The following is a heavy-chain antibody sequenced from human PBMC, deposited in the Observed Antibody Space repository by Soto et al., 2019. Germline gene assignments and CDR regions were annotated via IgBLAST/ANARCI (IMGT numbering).Heavy chain of an antibody. J-gene: IGHJ6*02. D-gene: IGHD1-26*01. V-gene: IGHV3-21*01. CDR3: ARENRGIVGAIGMDV. CDR2: ISSSSSYI. CDR1: GFTFSSSC. Sequence: KCXGSLLLSCAASGFTFSSSCMNWVRQAPGKGLEWVSSISSSSSYIYYADSVKGRFTISRDNAKNSLYLQMNSLRAEDTAVYYCARENRGIVGAIGMDVWGQGTTVTVSS.